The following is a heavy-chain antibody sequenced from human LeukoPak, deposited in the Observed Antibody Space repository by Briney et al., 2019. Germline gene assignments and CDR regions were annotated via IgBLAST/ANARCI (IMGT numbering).Heavy chain of an antibody. V-gene: IGHV3-7*01. CDR2: INQHGSVR. CDR3: ARDLYSGSYYGNY. Sequence: WGSLRLSCAASGFRFSNFWMSWVSQAPGKGLEWVANINQHGSVRNYADSVRGRFTISRDDAENSLLLQMNSLRAEDTAVYYCARDLYSGSYYGNYWGQGTLVTVSS. CDR1: GFRFSNFW. D-gene: IGHD1-26*01. J-gene: IGHJ4*02.